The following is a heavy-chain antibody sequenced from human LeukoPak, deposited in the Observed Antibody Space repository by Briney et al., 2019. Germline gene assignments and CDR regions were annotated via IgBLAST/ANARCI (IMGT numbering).Heavy chain of an antibody. CDR2: ISSSGSTI. CDR3: ARSAVDSSGSPLDN. J-gene: IGHJ4*02. Sequence: PGGSLRLSCAASGFTFSSYEMNWVRQAPGKGLEWVSYISSSGSTIYYADSVKGRFTISRDNAKNSLYLQMNSLRAEDTAVYYCARSAVDSSGSPLDNWGQGTLVTVSS. CDR1: GFTFSSYE. D-gene: IGHD3-22*01. V-gene: IGHV3-48*03.